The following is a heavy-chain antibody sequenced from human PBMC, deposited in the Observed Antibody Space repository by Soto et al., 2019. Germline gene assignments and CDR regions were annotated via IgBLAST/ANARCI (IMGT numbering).Heavy chain of an antibody. V-gene: IGHV4-39*01. CDR2: FYHSGST. Sequence: TSETLSLTCTVSGGSISSSSYYWGWIRQPPGKGMEWNGDFYHSGSTNYNPSLKSRVTISVDTSKNQFSLKLSSVTAADTAVYYCARGYSSRGKSGFWFGYYYYYMDVWGKGTTVTVSS. CDR1: GGSISSSSYY. D-gene: IGHD6-13*01. CDR3: ARGYSSRGKSGFWFGYYYYYMDV. J-gene: IGHJ6*03.